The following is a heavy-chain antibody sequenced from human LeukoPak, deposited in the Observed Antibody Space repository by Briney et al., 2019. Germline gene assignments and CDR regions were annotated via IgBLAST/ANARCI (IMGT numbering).Heavy chain of an antibody. J-gene: IGHJ4*02. D-gene: IGHD2-15*01. CDR3: GRDLHSGCLDY. Sequence: GGSLRLSCAASGISVSNDYMSWVRQAPGKGLEWVSAIYADGYTRDAASVKGRFSISRHNSKNTVYLQMDNLRPEDTAVYYCGRDLHSGCLDYWGQGTLVTVSS. CDR1: GISVSNDY. V-gene: IGHV3-53*04. CDR2: IYADGYT.